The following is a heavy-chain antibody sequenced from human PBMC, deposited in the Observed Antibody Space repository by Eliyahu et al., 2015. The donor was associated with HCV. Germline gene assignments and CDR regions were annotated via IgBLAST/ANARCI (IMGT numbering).Heavy chain of an antibody. J-gene: IGHJ4*02. CDR3: ARLNWDRGGY. V-gene: IGHV5-51*03. CDR1: GYDFATYW. Sequence: EVQLVQSGAEVRQPGQSLTISCETSGYDFATYWIGWVRQMPGKGLGGVGRIYPDDSDTRYGPSFEGQVTISADKSISTIYLHWSSLKASDTAIYYCARLNWDRGGYWGQGTLVTVSS. CDR2: IYPDDSDT. D-gene: IGHD1-1*01.